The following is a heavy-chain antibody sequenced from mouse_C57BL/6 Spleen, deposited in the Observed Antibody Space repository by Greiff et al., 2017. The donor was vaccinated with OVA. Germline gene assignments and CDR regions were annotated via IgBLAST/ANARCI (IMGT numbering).Heavy chain of an antibody. J-gene: IGHJ3*01. D-gene: IGHD2-4*01. Sequence: VQLQQPGAELVRPGSSVKLSCKASGYTFTSYWMHWVKQRPIQGLEWIGNIDPSDSETHYNQKFKDKATLTVDKSSSTAYMQLSSLTSEDSAVYYCASQGGNYDGFAYWGQGTLVTVSA. CDR3: ASQGGNYDGFAY. CDR2: IDPSDSET. CDR1: GYTFTSYW. V-gene: IGHV1-52*01.